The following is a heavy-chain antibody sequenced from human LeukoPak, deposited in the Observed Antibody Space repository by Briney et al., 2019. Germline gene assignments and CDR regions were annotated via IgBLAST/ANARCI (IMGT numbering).Heavy chain of an antibody. D-gene: IGHD6-13*01. Sequence: GGSLRLSCAASGFTFSSYSMNWVRQAPGKGLEWVSYISSSSTIYYADSVKGRFTISRDNAKNSLYLQMNSLRAEDTAVYYCARDLGSSWFNFDYWGQGTLVTVSS. CDR3: ARDLGSSWFNFDY. CDR2: ISSSSTI. J-gene: IGHJ4*02. CDR1: GFTFSSYS. V-gene: IGHV3-48*01.